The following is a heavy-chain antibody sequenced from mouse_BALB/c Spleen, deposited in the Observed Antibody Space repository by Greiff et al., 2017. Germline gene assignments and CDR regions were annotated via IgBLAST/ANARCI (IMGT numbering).Heavy chain of an antibody. CDR3: ARGAYSNY. CDR2: INPSTGYT. D-gene: IGHD2-10*01. V-gene: IGHV1-7*01. CDR1: GYTFTSYW. Sequence: QVQLQQSGAELAKPGASVKMSCKASGYTFTSYWMHWVKQRPGQGLEWIGYINPSTGYTEYNQKFKDKATLTADKSSSTAYMQLSSLTSEDSAVYYCARGAYSNYWGQGTTLTVSS. J-gene: IGHJ2*01.